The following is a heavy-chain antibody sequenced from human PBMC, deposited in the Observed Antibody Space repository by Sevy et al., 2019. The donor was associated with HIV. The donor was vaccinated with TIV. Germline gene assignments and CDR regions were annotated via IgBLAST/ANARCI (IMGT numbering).Heavy chain of an antibody. J-gene: IGHJ2*01. CDR1: GFTFSSYN. V-gene: IGHV3-48*04. CDR2: ISGSSSTI. Sequence: GGSLRLSCAASGFTFSSYNMNWVRQAPGKGLEWVSYISGSSSTIYYADSVKGRFTISRDNAKNSLFLQMKSLRAEDTAVYYCAREGSLRYFDLWGRGTLVTVSS. CDR3: AREGSLRYFDL. D-gene: IGHD3-10*01.